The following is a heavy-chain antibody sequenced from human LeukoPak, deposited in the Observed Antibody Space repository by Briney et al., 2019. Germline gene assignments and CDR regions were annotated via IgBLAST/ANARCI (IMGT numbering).Heavy chain of an antibody. CDR1: GGSISSYY. D-gene: IGHD3-10*01. V-gene: IGHV4-4*07. Sequence: PSEALSLTCTVSGGSISSYYWTWIRQPAGKGLEWIGRILNGGSTNYNPSLKSRLTMSVDTSKNQFSLKLNSVTAADTAVYYCTRGSMGGSGSYYKDYYYYGMDVWGQGTTVTVS. J-gene: IGHJ6*02. CDR3: TRGSMGGSGSYYKDYYYYGMDV. CDR2: ILNGGST.